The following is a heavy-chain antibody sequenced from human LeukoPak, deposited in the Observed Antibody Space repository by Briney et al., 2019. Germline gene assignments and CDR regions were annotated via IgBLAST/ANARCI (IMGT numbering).Heavy chain of an antibody. J-gene: IGHJ4*02. D-gene: IGHD7-27*01. Sequence: PGGSLRLSCAASGFTFSSCAMSWVRQAPGKGLEWVANIKTDGSLIYYVDSVKGRFTISRDNAKNSLYLQMNSLRVEDTAVYYCARDLNWETYWGQGTLVSVSS. CDR3: ARDLNWETY. V-gene: IGHV3-7*01. CDR2: IKTDGSLI. CDR1: GFTFSSCA.